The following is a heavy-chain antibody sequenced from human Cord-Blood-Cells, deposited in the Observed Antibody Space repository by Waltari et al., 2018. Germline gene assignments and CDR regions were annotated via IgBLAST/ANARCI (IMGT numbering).Heavy chain of an antibody. CDR2: IYQSGST. Sequence: QVQLQESGPGLVKPSETLSLTCAVSGYSISSGYYWGWIRQPPGKGLEWIGSIYQSGSTYSNPSLKSRVPISVDTSKNQFSLKLSSVTAADTAVYYCARGGNSIVVVPAAMWFDPWGQGTLVTVSS. V-gene: IGHV4-38-2*01. CDR1: GYSISSGYY. J-gene: IGHJ5*02. D-gene: IGHD2-2*01. CDR3: ARGGNSIVVVPAAMWFDP.